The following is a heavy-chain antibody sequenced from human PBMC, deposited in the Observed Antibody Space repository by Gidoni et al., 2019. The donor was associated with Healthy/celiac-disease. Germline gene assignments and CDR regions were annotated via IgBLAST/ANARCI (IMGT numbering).Heavy chain of an antibody. J-gene: IGHJ3*02. V-gene: IGHV3-23*01. D-gene: IGHD3-10*01. Sequence: EVQLLESGGGLVQPGGSLRLSCAASGFTFSSYGISWVRQALGKGLEWVSVISGSGGSTYYADSVKGRFTISRDNSKNTLYLQMNSLRAEDTAVYYCAKAGLTGDAFDIWGQGTMVTVSS. CDR3: AKAGLTGDAFDI. CDR2: ISGSGGST. CDR1: GFTFSSYG.